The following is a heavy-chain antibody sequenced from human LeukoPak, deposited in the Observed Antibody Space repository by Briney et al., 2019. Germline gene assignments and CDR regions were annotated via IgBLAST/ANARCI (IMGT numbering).Heavy chain of an antibody. V-gene: IGHV1-18*01. CDR2: ISAYNGNG. J-gene: IGHJ4*02. Sequence: GASVTVSCTASGYTFSSYGIGWVRQAPGQGLEWMGWISAYNGNGNYAQKLQGRVTMTRDMSTSTVYMELSSMRSEDTAVYYCARVGDHGSRSYYPFDYWGQGTLVTVSS. D-gene: IGHD3-10*01. CDR3: ARVGDHGSRSYYPFDY. CDR1: GYTFSSYG.